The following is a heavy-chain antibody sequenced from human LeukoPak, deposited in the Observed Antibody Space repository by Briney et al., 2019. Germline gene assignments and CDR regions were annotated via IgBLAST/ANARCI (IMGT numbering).Heavy chain of an antibody. D-gene: IGHD6-13*01. CDR3: ARHKLGLTWQQLYLFDP. CDR2: IYTSGST. V-gene: IGHV4-4*09. J-gene: IGHJ5*02. Sequence: SETLSLTCTLSGRSLSRYYWSWIRQPPGKGLEWIGYIYTSGSTNYHRPLKGRVPISVDTAKNQFSLRLSSVTAADTAVYYCARHKLGLTWQQLYLFDPWGQGTLVTVSS. CDR1: GRSLSRYY.